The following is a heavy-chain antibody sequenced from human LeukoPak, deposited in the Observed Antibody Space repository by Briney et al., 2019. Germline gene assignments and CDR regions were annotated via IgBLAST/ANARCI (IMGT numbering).Heavy chain of an antibody. J-gene: IGHJ6*02. CDR3: ASPLNSSGWLPYYYYYGMDV. CDR2: IYSGGST. Sequence: GGSLRLSCAASGFTVSSNYMSWVRQAPGKGLEWVSVIYSGGSTYYADSVKGRFTISRDNSKNTLYLQMNSLRAEDTAVYYCASPLNSSGWLPYYYYYGMDVWGQGTTVTVSS. V-gene: IGHV3-53*01. D-gene: IGHD6-19*01. CDR1: GFTVSSNY.